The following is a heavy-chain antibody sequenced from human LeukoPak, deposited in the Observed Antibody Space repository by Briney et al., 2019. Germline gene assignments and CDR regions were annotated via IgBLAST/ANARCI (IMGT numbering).Heavy chain of an antibody. J-gene: IGHJ4*02. V-gene: IGHV1-8*01. CDR2: MKPNSGQT. CDR3: ARGPPERTYSDF. CDR1: GYTFSKYD. D-gene: IGHD4-11*01. Sequence: ASVTVSCKTSGYTFSKYDVNWVRQATGQGLEWTGWMKPNSGQTGYAQRFQGRIIMTRNTSITTAYMQLNSLTSEDTAKYYCARGPPERTYSDFWGQGTLVTVSS.